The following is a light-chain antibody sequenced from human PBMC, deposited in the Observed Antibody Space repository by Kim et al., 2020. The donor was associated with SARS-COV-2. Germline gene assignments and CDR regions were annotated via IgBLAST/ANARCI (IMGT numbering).Light chain of an antibody. CDR2: LNSDGSH. CDR3: QTWGTGIG. Sequence: QPVLTQSPSASASLGASVKLTCTLSSGHSSYAIAWHQQQPEKGPRYLMKLNSDGSHSKGDGIPDRFSGSSSGAERYLTISSLQSEDEADYYCQTWGTGIGFGGGTKVTVL. J-gene: IGLJ3*02. CDR1: SGHSSYA. V-gene: IGLV4-69*01.